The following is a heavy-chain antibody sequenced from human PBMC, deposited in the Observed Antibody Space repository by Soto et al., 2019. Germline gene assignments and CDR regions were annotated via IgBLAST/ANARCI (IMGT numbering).Heavy chain of an antibody. CDR2: ISGSGGST. J-gene: IGHJ6*02. CDR1: GFTFSSYA. Sequence: GGSLRLSCAASGFTFSSYAMSWVRQAPGKGLEWVSAISGSGGSTYYADSVKGRFTISRDNSKNTLYLQMNSLRAEDTAVYYCAKVGIPVPFYYYYGMDVCGQGTTGTVS. D-gene: IGHD2-21*01. V-gene: IGHV3-23*01. CDR3: AKVGIPVPFYYYYGMDV.